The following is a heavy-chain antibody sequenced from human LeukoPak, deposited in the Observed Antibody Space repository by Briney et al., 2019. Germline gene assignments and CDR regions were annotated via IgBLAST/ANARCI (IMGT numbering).Heavy chain of an antibody. D-gene: IGHD6-13*01. V-gene: IGHV5-51*01. Sequence: GESLKISCKGSGYSFTSYWIGGVRQMPGKGLEWMGIIYPGDSDTRYSPSFQGQVTISADKSISTAYLQWISLKASDTAMYYCARLTRIAAAGDHDYWGQGTLVTVSS. CDR3: ARLTRIAAAGDHDY. CDR2: IYPGDSDT. CDR1: GYSFTSYW. J-gene: IGHJ4*02.